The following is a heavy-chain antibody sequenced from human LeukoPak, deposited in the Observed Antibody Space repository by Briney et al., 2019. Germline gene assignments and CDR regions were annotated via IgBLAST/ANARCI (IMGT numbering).Heavy chain of an antibody. J-gene: IGHJ4*02. V-gene: IGHV4-59*01. D-gene: IGHD6-19*01. CDR2: IYSNGNT. CDR3: ARASSGWSKGSFDY. CDR1: GGSIRSFY. Sequence: SETLSLTCSVSGGSIRSFYWSWIRQPPGKGLEWIGYIYSNGNTNYNPSLKSRVTISVDTSKNQFSLKLSSVTTADTAIYYCARASSGWSKGSFDYWGQGSLVTVSS.